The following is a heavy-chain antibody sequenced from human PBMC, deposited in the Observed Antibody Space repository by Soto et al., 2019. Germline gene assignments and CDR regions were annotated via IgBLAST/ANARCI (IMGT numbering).Heavy chain of an antibody. CDR3: VRTSLVVAAATREDY. V-gene: IGHV3-74*01. Sequence: PGGSLRLSCAASGFTFRSYWMHWVLQAPGKGLVWVSRINSDGSSTSYADSVKGRFTISRDNAKNTLYLQMNSLRAEDTAVYYCVRTSLVVAAATREDYWGQGTLVTVSS. CDR1: GFTFRSYW. D-gene: IGHD2-15*01. CDR2: INSDGSST. J-gene: IGHJ4*02.